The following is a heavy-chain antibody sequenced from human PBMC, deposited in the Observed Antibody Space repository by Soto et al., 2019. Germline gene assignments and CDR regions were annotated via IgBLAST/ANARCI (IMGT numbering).Heavy chain of an antibody. D-gene: IGHD2-15*01. J-gene: IGHJ5*02. Sequence: PSETLSLTCTVSGGSISSSSYYWGWIRQPPGKGLEWIGSIYYSGSTYYNPSLKSRVTISVDTSKNQFSLKLSSVTAADTAVYYCARLTDCSGGSCYPANWFDPWGQGTLVTVSS. CDR2: IYYSGST. CDR3: ARLTDCSGGSCYPANWFDP. CDR1: GGSISSSSYY. V-gene: IGHV4-39*01.